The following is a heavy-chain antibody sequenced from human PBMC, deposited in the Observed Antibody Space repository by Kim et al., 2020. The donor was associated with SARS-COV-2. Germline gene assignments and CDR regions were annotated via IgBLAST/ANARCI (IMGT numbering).Heavy chain of an antibody. Sequence: SETLSLTCAVYGGSFSGYYWSWIRQPPGKGLEWIGEINHSGSTNYNPSLKSRVTISVDTSKNQFSLKLSSVTAADTAVYYCARGRRSSYYDFWSEPIDYWGQGTLVTVSS. CDR1: GGSFSGYY. V-gene: IGHV4-34*01. D-gene: IGHD3-3*01. CDR3: ARGRRSSYYDFWSEPIDY. CDR2: INHSGST. J-gene: IGHJ4*02.